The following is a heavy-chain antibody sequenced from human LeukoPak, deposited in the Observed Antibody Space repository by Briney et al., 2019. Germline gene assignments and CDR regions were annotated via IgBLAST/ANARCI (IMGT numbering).Heavy chain of an antibody. D-gene: IGHD2-21*02. CDR2: INPNTGAT. V-gene: IGHV1-2*02. CDR1: GYTFTNYY. J-gene: IGHJ6*03. CDR3: ASQYCGGDCSPGGYYMDV. Sequence: ASVKVSCKASGYTFTNYYMTWVRQAPGQGLEWMGWINPNTGATTYAQNFQGRVTMTRDTSISTAYMELSGVTSDDTAVYYCASQYCGGDCSPGGYYMDVWGKGTTVTVSS.